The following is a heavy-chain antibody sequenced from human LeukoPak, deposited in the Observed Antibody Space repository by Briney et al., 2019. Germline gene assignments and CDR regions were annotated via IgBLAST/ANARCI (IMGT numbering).Heavy chain of an antibody. J-gene: IGHJ6*02. D-gene: IGHD2-15*01. CDR1: GYTFTSYD. Sequence: ASVKVSCKASGYTFTSYDINWVRQATGQGLGWMGWMNPKSGNTGYAQKFQGRVTMTRNTSISTAYMELSSLRSEDTAVYYCARVRPVYCSGGSCYGMDVWGQGTTVTVSS. CDR2: MNPKSGNT. CDR3: ARVRPVYCSGGSCYGMDV. V-gene: IGHV1-8*01.